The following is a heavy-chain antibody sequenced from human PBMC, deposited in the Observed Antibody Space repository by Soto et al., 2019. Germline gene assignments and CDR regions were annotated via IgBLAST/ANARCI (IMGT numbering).Heavy chain of an antibody. CDR2: MNPNSGNT. V-gene: IGHV1-8*01. Sequence: ASVKVSCKASGYTFTSYDINWVRQATGQGLEWMGWMNPNSGNTGYAQKFQGRVTMTRNTSISTAYMELSSLRSEDTAVYYCARGSIYYDFWSGYRFDPWGQGTLVTVSS. CDR1: GYTFTSYD. CDR3: ARGSIYYDFWSGYRFDP. D-gene: IGHD3-3*01. J-gene: IGHJ5*02.